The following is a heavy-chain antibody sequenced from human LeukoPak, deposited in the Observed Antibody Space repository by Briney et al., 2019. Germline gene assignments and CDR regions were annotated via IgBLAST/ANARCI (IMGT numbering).Heavy chain of an antibody. J-gene: IGHJ6*03. CDR3: ARDLGYQLLGFYMDV. Sequence: GGSLRLSCAASGFTFSSYWMSWVRQAPGKGLEWVANIKQDGCEKYYVDSVKGRFTISRDNAKNSLYLQMNSLRAEDTAVYYCARDLGYQLLGFYMDVWGKGTTVTVSS. CDR1: GFTFSSYW. V-gene: IGHV3-7*01. D-gene: IGHD2-2*01. CDR2: IKQDGCEK.